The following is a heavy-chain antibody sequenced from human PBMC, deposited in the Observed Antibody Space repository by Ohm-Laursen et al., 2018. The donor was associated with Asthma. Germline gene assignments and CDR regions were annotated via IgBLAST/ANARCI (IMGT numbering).Heavy chain of an antibody. J-gene: IGHJ5*02. D-gene: IGHD1-14*01. CDR2: ITDTSRYI. CDR3: VRAPDYFSLFDP. V-gene: IGHV3-21*01. CDR1: GFTFSHYN. Sequence: SLRLSCAASGFTFSHYNMNWVRQAPGKGLEWVSSITDTSRYIKYADSVEGRFTISRDNAKKSLYLQMESLRVEDTAVYYCVRAPDYFSLFDPWGQGTLVTVST.